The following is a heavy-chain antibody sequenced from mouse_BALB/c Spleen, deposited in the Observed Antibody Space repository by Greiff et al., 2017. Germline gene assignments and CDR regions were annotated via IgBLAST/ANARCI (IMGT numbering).Heavy chain of an antibody. V-gene: IGHV2-9*02. J-gene: IGHJ4*01. D-gene: IGHD2-1*01. Sequence: VMLVESGPGLVAPSQSLSITCTVSGFSLTSYGVHWVRQPPGKGLEWLGVIWAGGSTNYNSALMSRLSISKDNSKSQVFLKMNSLQTDDTAMYYCARDSYGNYYAMDYWGQGTSVTVSS. CDR3: ARDSYGNYYAMDY. CDR1: GFSLTSYG. CDR2: IWAGGST.